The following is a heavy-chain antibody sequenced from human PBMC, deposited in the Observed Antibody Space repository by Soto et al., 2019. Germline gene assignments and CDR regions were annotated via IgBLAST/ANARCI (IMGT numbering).Heavy chain of an antibody. D-gene: IGHD5-18*01. CDR1: GFDFSSYG. CDR3: VSDRGYGHASVTYS. V-gene: IGHV3-30*03. CDR2: ISYDGSLQ. J-gene: IGHJ4*02. Sequence: QAQLVESGGGVVHPGRSLRLSCAASGFDFSSYGMHWVRKAPGTGLEWVAVISYDGSLQHYADSVKGRFTISRDNSKNMVLLQMSSLRAEDTAVYYCVSDRGYGHASVTYSWGQGTLVSVSS.